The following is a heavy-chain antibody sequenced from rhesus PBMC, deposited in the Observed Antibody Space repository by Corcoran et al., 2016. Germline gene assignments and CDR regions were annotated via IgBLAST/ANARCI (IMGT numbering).Heavy chain of an antibody. CDR2: VNSGGGST. D-gene: IGHD6-25*01. Sequence: EVQLVETGGGLVQPGGSLRLSCAASGFTCSSYAMQWGRQAPGKGLEWISAVNSGGGSTYYADSVKGRFTISRDNSKNTLSLQMNSLRAEDTAVYYCAKDSSRSSGSWGFTDYWGQGVLVTVSS. CDR3: AKDSSRSSGSWGFTDY. J-gene: IGHJ4*01. V-gene: IGHV3-103*01. CDR1: GFTCSSYA.